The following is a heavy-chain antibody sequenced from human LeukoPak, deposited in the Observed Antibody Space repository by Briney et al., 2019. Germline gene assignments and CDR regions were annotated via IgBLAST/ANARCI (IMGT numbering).Heavy chain of an antibody. D-gene: IGHD3-10*01. J-gene: IGHJ5*02. CDR2: INPSGGST. CDR1: GYTFTSYY. CDR3: ARDLPGTCWFDP. Sequence: ASVKVSCKASGYTFTSYYMHWVRQAPGQGLEWMGIINPSGGSTSYAQKLQGRVTMTTDTSTSTAYMELRSLRSDDTAVYYCARDLPGTCWFDPWGQGTLVTVSS. V-gene: IGHV1-46*01.